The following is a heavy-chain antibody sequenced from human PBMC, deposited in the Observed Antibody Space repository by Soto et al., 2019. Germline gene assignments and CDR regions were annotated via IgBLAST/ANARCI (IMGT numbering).Heavy chain of an antibody. Sequence: SQTLSITCAISGDSVSSNNAAWNWIRQSPSRGLEWLGRTYYKSKWYHDYAVSLNSRITINPDTSKNQFSLQLNSVTPEDTAVYYCARDYSASPTYGMDVWGQGTTVTVSS. D-gene: IGHD6-13*01. J-gene: IGHJ6*02. CDR3: ARDYSASPTYGMDV. CDR1: GDSVSSNNAA. V-gene: IGHV6-1*01. CDR2: TYYKSKWYH.